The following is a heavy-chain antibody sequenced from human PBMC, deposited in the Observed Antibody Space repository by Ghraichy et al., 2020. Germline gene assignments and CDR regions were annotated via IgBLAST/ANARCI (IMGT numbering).Heavy chain of an antibody. CDR1: GFTVSSNY. CDR3: ARDWVSSSSGGFDY. V-gene: IGHV3-53*01. J-gene: IGHJ4*02. Sequence: GESLNISCAASGFTVSSNYMSWVRQAPGKGLEWVSVIYSGGSTYYADSVKGRFTISRDNSKNTLYLQMNSLRAEDTAVYYCARDWVSSSSGGFDYWGQGTLVTVSS. D-gene: IGHD6-6*01. CDR2: IYSGGST.